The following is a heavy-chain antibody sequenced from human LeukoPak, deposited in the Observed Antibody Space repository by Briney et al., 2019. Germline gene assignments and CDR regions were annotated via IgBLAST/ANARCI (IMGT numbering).Heavy chain of an antibody. V-gene: IGHV3-23*01. J-gene: IGHJ4*02. CDR3: ATQGGNFVY. CDR2: ISASGGST. CDR1: GFTFNSYA. D-gene: IGHD3-16*01. Sequence: GGSLRLSCAASGFTFNSYAMSWVRQAPGKGLEWVSIISASGGSTYYADSVKGRFTISRDNSKNTLYLQMNSLRAEDTAVYYCATQGGNFVYWGQGTLVTVSS.